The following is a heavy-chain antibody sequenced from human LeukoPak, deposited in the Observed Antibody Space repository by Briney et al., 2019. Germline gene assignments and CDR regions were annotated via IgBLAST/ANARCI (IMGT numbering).Heavy chain of an antibody. V-gene: IGHV3-15*01. D-gene: IGHD3-3*01. J-gene: IGHJ4*02. CDR2: IKSKTDGGTT. CDR1: GFTFSNAW. CDR3: TTVPDFWSGYVGY. Sequence: SGGSLRLSCAASGFTFSNAWMSWVRQAPGKGLEWVGRIKSKTDGGTTDYAAPVKGRFTISRDDSQNTLYLQMNSLKTEDTAVYYCTTVPDFWSGYVGYWGQGTLVTVSS.